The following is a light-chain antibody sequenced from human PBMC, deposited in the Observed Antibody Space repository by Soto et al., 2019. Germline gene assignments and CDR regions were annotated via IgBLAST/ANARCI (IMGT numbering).Light chain of an antibody. CDR1: SSDVGSYNH. V-gene: IGLV2-23*02. Sequence: QSALTQPASVSGSPGQWITISCTGTSSDVGSYNHVSWYQQHPGKAPKLMIYDVSKRPSGVANRFSGSKSGNTASLTISGLPAEDEADYYCCSYAGSSTFGVFGGGTKVTVL. CDR2: DVS. CDR3: CSYAGSSTFGV. J-gene: IGLJ3*02.